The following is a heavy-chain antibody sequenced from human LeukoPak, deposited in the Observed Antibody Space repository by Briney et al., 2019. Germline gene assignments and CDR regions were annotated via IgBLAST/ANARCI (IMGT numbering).Heavy chain of an antibody. V-gene: IGHV4-39*06. CDR1: GGSISSSNYY. CDR2: IYSSGTT. D-gene: IGHD1-1*01. J-gene: IGHJ4*02. Sequence: SETLSLTCTVSGGSISSSNYYWGWIRQPPGKGLEWIGIIYSSGTTYYNPSLKSRVTISVDTSKNQFPLKLSSVTAADTAVYYCARVGDWNDLVYWGQGTLVTVSS. CDR3: ARVGDWNDLVY.